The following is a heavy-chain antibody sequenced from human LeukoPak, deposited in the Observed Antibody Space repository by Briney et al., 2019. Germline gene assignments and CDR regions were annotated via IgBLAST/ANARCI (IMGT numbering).Heavy chain of an antibody. D-gene: IGHD3-10*01. CDR3: ARVVMVRGVIIMKNAFDI. Sequence: PSETLSLTCTVSGGSISSGGYYWGWIRQPPGKGLEWIGYIYHSGSTYYNPSLKSRVTISVDRSKNQFSLKLSSVTAADTAVYYCARVVMVRGVIIMKNAFDIWGQGTMVTVSS. CDR2: IYHSGST. V-gene: IGHV4-30-2*01. CDR1: GGSISSGGYY. J-gene: IGHJ3*02.